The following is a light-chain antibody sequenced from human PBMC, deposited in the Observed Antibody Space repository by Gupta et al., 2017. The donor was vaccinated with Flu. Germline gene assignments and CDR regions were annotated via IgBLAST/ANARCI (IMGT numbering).Light chain of an antibody. Sequence: IVLTQSPATLSLSPGERATLSCRASQSVSRYLAWYQQKPGQAPRLLIYDASNRATGIPARFSSGGSGTDFTLTISGLEPEDFAVYYCQQRSNWPPYTFGQGTKLEIK. V-gene: IGKV3-11*01. CDR1: QSVSRY. CDR2: DAS. CDR3: QQRSNWPPYT. J-gene: IGKJ2*01.